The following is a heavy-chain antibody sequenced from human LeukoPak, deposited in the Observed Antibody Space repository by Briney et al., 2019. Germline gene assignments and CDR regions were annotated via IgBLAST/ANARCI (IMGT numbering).Heavy chain of an antibody. Sequence: ASVKVSCKASGYTFTSYGISWVRQAPGQGLEWMGWISAYNGNTNYAQKLQGRVTMTTGTSTSTAYMELRSLRSDDTAVYYCARGGKRITIFGVVTSSFDYWGQGTLVTVSS. D-gene: IGHD3-3*01. CDR3: ARGGKRITIFGVVTSSFDY. V-gene: IGHV1-18*01. CDR1: GYTFTSYG. CDR2: ISAYNGNT. J-gene: IGHJ4*02.